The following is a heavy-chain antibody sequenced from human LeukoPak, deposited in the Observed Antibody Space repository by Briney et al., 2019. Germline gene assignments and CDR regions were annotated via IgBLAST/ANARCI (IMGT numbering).Heavy chain of an antibody. D-gene: IGHD3-22*01. Sequence: GSLRLSCAASGFTFSSYAMSWIRQPPGKGLEWIGSIYYSGSTYYNPSLKSRVTISVDTSKNQFSLKLSSVTAADTAVYYCARTEKTSSGYYEAAFDIWGQGTMVTVSS. CDR2: IYYSGST. V-gene: IGHV4-39*01. CDR1: GFTFSSYA. J-gene: IGHJ3*02. CDR3: ARTEKTSSGYYEAAFDI.